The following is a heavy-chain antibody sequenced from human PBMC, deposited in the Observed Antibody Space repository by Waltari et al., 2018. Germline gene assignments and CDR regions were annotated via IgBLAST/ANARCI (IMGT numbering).Heavy chain of an antibody. D-gene: IGHD5-12*01. CDR3: ARQMATIPDAFDI. Sequence: QVQLVQSGAEVKKPGSSVKVSCKASGGTFSSYSISWVRQAPGQGLEWMGGIIPILGTAKYAQKGQGRVTITADESTSTAYMELSSLRSEDTAVYYCARQMATIPDAFDIWGQGTMVTVSS. CDR1: GGTFSSYS. CDR2: IIPILGTA. V-gene: IGHV1-69*01. J-gene: IGHJ3*02.